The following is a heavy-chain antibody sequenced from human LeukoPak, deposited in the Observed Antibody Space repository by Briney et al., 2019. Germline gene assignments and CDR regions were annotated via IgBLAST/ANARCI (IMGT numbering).Heavy chain of an antibody. V-gene: IGHV1-2*02. J-gene: IGHJ4*02. D-gene: IGHD3-3*01. CDR1: GYTFTGYY. CDR3: ARGTSITIFGVVIPYHFDY. Sequence: GASVKVSCKASGYTFTGYYMHWVRQAPGQGLEWMGWINPNSGGTNYAQKFQGRVTMTRDTSISTAYMELSRLRSDDTAVYYCARGTSITIFGVVIPYHFDYWGQGTLVTVSS. CDR2: INPNSGGT.